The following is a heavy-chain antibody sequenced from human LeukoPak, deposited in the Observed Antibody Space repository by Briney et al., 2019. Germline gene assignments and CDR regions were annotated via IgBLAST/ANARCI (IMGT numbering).Heavy chain of an antibody. J-gene: IGHJ6*03. D-gene: IGHD2-2*01. V-gene: IGHV3-21*01. CDR2: ISSSSSYI. CDR3: ARDAVDQPGQAEPPYYMDL. CDR1: GFTFSSYS. Sequence: PGGSLRLSCAASGFTFSSYSMNWVRHAPAKGLEWVSSISSSSSYIYYADSVKGRFTISRDNAKNSLYLKMNSLRAEDTTVYYCARDAVDQPGQAEPPYYMDLWSKGTTVTVSS.